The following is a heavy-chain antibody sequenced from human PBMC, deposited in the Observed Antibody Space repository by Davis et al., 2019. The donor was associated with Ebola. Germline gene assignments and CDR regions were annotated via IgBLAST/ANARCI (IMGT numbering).Heavy chain of an antibody. CDR1: GYSFTSYR. CDR3: ARHFALWGMDV. CDR2: ISPGDSDT. D-gene: IGHD3-16*01. J-gene: IGHJ6*02. Sequence: AESLNISCTGSGYSFTSYRIGLLRQLPGKGQEWMGIISPGDSDTRYSPFSQGQVIISADTSISTAYVQWSSLKASETAMYYCARHFALWGMDVWGQGTTVTVSS. V-gene: IGHV5-51*01.